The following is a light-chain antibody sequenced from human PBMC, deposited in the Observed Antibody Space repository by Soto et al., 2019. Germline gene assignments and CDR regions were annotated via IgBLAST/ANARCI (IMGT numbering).Light chain of an antibody. CDR1: QSVSRSS. V-gene: IGKV3-20*01. CDR2: GES. J-gene: IGKJ2*01. CDR3: QQYGSSPYT. Sequence: EIVLTQSPGTLSLSPGERATLSCMASQSVSRSSLAWYQQKPGQAPKLLIYGESSRATGIPDRFSGSGHGTDFTLTISRQEPEDSAVFYCQQYGSSPYTFGQGTKLEIK.